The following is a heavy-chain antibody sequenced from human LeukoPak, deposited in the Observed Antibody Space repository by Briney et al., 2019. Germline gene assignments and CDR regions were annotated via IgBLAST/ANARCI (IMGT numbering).Heavy chain of an antibody. CDR1: GGSFSGYY. Sequence: SETLSLTCAVYGGSFSGYYWSWIRQPPGKGLEWIGEINHSGSTNYNPSLKSRVTISVDTSKNQFSLKLSSVTAADTAVYYCARQVSWCSSTSCYYYYYYMDVWGKGTTVTVSS. CDR3: ARQVSWCSSTSCYYYYYYMDV. CDR2: INHSGST. J-gene: IGHJ6*03. D-gene: IGHD2-2*01. V-gene: IGHV4-34*01.